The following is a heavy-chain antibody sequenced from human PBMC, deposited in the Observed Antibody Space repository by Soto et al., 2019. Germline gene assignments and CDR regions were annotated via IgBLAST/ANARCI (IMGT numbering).Heavy chain of an antibody. D-gene: IGHD1-1*01. V-gene: IGHV4-59*01. Sequence: PSETLSLTCTVSGGSISSYYWSWIRQPPGKGLEWIGYIYYSGSTNYNPSLKSRVTISVDTSKNQFSLKLSSVTAADTAVYYCARVGTSRDRQSSYYYMDVWGKGPTVTVSS. J-gene: IGHJ6*03. CDR1: GGSISSYY. CDR3: ARVGTSRDRQSSYYYMDV. CDR2: IYYSGST.